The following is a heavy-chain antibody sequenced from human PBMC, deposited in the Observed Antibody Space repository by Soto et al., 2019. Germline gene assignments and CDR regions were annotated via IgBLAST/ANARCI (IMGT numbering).Heavy chain of an antibody. CDR2: ISAHNGNT. CDR3: ATENLNSKSWFFFDQ. D-gene: IGHD4-4*01. V-gene: IGHV1-18*01. Sequence: QVQLVQSGSEVKKPGASVKVSCKASGYTFINHGISWVRQAPGQGLEWMGWISAHNGNTRYAQKVQDRVTMTRDTSTTTVYLELRSLRSDDTAVYYCATENLNSKSWFFFDQWGQGTLVTVSS. CDR1: GYTFINHG. J-gene: IGHJ4*02.